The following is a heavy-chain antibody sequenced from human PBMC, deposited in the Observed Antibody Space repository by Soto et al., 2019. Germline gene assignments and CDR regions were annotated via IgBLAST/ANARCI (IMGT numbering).Heavy chain of an antibody. D-gene: IGHD3-3*02. V-gene: IGHV4-39*01. J-gene: IGHJ4*02. CDR2: MFYGVST. CDR3: ARLPSRHLVDY. Sequence: SETLSLTCTVSGSSINSSGYYWGWIRQPPGRGLEWIGSMFYGVSTYYNPSLKSRVTVSVDTSKNQFSLNLRSVTAADTAVYYCARLPSRHLVDYWGQGTLVTVSS. CDR1: GSSINSSGYY.